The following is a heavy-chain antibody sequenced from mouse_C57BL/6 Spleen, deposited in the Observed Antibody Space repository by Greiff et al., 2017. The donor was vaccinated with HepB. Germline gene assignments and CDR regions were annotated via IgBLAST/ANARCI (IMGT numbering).Heavy chain of an antibody. V-gene: IGHV1-39*01. D-gene: IGHD2-4*01. Sequence: EVQLQQPGPELVKPGASVKISCKASGYSFTDYNMNWVKQSNGKSLEWIGVINPNYGTTSYNQQFKGKATLTVDQSYITAYMQLNSLTSENSAVYYGARSDDYEYAMDYWGQGTSVTVSS. CDR1: GYSFTDYN. CDR2: INPNYGTT. J-gene: IGHJ4*01. CDR3: ARSDDYEYAMDY.